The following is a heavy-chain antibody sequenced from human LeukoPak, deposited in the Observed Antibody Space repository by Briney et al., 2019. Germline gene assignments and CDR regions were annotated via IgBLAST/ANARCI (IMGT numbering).Heavy chain of an antibody. CDR1: GGTFSSYA. CDR2: IIPIFGTA. D-gene: IGHD3-3*01. V-gene: IGHV1-69*05. CDR3: ARDSTYYDFWSGYYTRAYYYYYYMDV. Sequence: SVKVSCKASGGTFSSYAISWVRQAPGQGLEWMGGIIPIFGTANYAQKFQGRVTITTDESTSTAYMELSSLRSEDTAVYYGARDSTYYDFWSGYYTRAYYYYYYMDVWGKGTTVTVSS. J-gene: IGHJ6*03.